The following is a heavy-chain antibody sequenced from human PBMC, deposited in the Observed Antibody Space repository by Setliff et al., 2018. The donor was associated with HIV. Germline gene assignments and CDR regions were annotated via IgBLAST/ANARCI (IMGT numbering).Heavy chain of an antibody. J-gene: IGHJ6*02. CDR1: GGSVSDSNVY. V-gene: IGHV4-39*01. CDR2: IYYDGSA. CDR3: ARHVDGGLWNAYYYYGLDV. D-gene: IGHD3-3*01. Sequence: SETLSLTCSVSGGSVSDSNVYWNWIRQSPGKGLEWICNIYYDGSAYYNPSLKSRVTILIDTSTNQFSLKLSSVTASDTAVYYGARHVDGGLWNAYYYYGLDVWGQGTAVTVSS.